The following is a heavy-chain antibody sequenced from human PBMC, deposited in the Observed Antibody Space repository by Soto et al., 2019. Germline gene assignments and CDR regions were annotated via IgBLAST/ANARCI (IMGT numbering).Heavy chain of an antibody. CDR1: GYTFTNYA. CDR2: ISAYNGNT. CDR3: ARAWFGDFVYYFDY. V-gene: IGHV1-18*01. Sequence: QVQLVQSGAEVKKPGASVKVSCKASGYTFTNYAISWVRQAPGQGLEWTGWISAYNGNTNYAQKLQGRVTMTTDTSTSSASMELRSLRSDDTAVYYCARAWFGDFVYYFDYWGQGTLVTVSS. J-gene: IGHJ4*02. D-gene: IGHD3-10*01.